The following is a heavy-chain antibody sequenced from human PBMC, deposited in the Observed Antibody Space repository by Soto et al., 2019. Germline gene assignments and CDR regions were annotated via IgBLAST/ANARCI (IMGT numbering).Heavy chain of an antibody. J-gene: IGHJ4*02. CDR3: ARVPFYYFDY. Sequence: GGSLRLFCAASGFTFSGYSMNWVRQAPGKGLEWVSYISSSSSTIYYADSVKGRFTISRDNAKNSLYLQMNSLRDEDTAVYYCARVPFYYFDYWGQGTLVTVSS. CDR2: ISSSSSTI. V-gene: IGHV3-48*02. CDR1: GFTFSGYS.